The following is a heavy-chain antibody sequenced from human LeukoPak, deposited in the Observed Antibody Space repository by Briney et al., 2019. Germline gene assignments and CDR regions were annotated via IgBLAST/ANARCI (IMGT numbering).Heavy chain of an antibody. CDR2: FDPEDGET. CDR3: ATVLAYSSGDPFDY. V-gene: IGHV1-24*01. Sequence: ASVKVSCRVSGYTLTELSMHWVRQAPGKGLEWMGGFDPEDGETIYAQKFQGRVTMTEDTSTDTAYMELSSLRSEDTAVYYCATVLAYSSGDPFDYWGQGTPVTVSS. CDR1: GYTLTELS. D-gene: IGHD3-22*01. J-gene: IGHJ4*02.